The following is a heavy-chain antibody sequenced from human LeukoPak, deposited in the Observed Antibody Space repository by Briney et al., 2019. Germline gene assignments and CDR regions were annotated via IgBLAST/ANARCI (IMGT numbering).Heavy chain of an antibody. V-gene: IGHV3-30*18. Sequence: GGSLRLSCAASGFTSSSYGMHWVRQAPGKGLEWVAVISYDGSNKYYADSVKGRFTISRDNSMNTLYLHMNSLRDEDTAVYYCAQAWRWLQLNYWGQGTLVTVSS. D-gene: IGHD5-24*01. CDR2: ISYDGSNK. CDR1: GFTSSSYG. CDR3: AQAWRWLQLNY. J-gene: IGHJ4*02.